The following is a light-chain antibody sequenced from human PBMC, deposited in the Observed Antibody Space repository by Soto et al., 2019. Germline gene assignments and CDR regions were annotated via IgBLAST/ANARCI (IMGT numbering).Light chain of an antibody. J-gene: IGLJ2*01. V-gene: IGLV2-8*01. Sequence: SALTQPPSASGSPGQSVTLSCTGTSSDVGGYDCVSWYQQHPGKAPKLMIYEVTKRPSGVPDRFSGSKSGNTASLTVSGLQAEDEADYYCSSYAGSNTVLFGGGTKLTVL. CDR3: SSYAGSNTVL. CDR1: SSDVGGYDC. CDR2: EVT.